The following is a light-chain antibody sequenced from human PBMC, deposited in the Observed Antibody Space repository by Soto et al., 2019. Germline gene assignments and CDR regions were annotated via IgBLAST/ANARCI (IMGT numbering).Light chain of an antibody. CDR1: QSVSSNY. CDR3: QQYHNTPIT. Sequence: EILLTQSPGTLSFSPWERSALSCMASQSVSSNYLAWYQQIPGQAPRLLIYGVSSRAAGIPDRFSGSGSGTDFTLTINRLEPEDFAVYYCQQYHNTPITFGQGTRLEIK. V-gene: IGKV3-20*01. J-gene: IGKJ5*01. CDR2: GVS.